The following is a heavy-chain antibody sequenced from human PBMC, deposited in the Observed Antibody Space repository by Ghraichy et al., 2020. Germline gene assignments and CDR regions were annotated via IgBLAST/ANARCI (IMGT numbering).Heavy chain of an antibody. J-gene: IGHJ3*02. CDR3: AVFVTYSSSRNAFDI. D-gene: IGHD6-13*01. CDR1: GYSFTSYW. Sequence: GESLNISCKASGYSFTSYWIGWVRQMPGKGLEWMGVIYPGDSDTRYSPSFQGQVTISADKSITTAYLQWSSLKASDTAMYYCAVFVTYSSSRNAFDIWGQGTMVTVSS. CDR2: IYPGDSDT. V-gene: IGHV5-51*01.